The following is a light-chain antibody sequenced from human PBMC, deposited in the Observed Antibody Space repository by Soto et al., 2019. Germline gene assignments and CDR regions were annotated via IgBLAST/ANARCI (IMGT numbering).Light chain of an antibody. Sequence: QLVLTQPPSASGTPGQRVTISCSGSSSNIGSNTVNWYQQFPGTAPKLLIYGNNQRPSGVPDRFSGSKSGTSASLAISGLQSEDEADYYCAAWDDSLNGRVFGGGTKVTVL. CDR1: SSNIGSNT. J-gene: IGLJ2*01. CDR3: AAWDDSLNGRV. V-gene: IGLV1-44*01. CDR2: GNN.